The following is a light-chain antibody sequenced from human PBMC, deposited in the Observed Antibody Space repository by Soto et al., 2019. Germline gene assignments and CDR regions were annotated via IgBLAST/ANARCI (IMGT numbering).Light chain of an antibody. J-gene: IGKJ5*01. CDR1: QSVSSNN. CDR2: GAS. Sequence: EIVFTQSPGTLSLSPGERATLSCRASQSVSSNNLAWYQQKLGRAPRLLISGASRRATGIPDRFSGSGSGTDFTLTITSXEPEDFAVYYCQQYGTSPRTFGQGTRLEIK. V-gene: IGKV3-20*01. CDR3: QQYGTSPRT.